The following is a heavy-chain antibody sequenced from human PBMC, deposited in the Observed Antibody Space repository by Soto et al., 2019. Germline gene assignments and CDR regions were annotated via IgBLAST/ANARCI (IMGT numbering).Heavy chain of an antibody. D-gene: IGHD2-15*01. CDR3: ASGQQDVSLRVVVLAGASDFFDS. J-gene: IGHJ4*02. Sequence: SETLSLTCAVYGGPFSDFHWTWIRQPPGKGLEWIGEINHGGATNYNPSLKSRVTISVDTSKNQFSLKLRSVTAADTAVYYCASGQQDVSLRVVVLAGASDFFDSWGQGTLVTVSS. CDR2: INHGGAT. CDR1: GGPFSDFH. V-gene: IGHV4-34*01.